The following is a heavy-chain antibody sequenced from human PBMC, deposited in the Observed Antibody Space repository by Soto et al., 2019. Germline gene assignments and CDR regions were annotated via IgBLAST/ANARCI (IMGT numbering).Heavy chain of an antibody. CDR1: GALLRGDD. Sequence: GTQALMWDIHGALLRGDDWTWIRQPPGKGLEWIGEVNPGGITNYTPSFKSRLTISLDPCKKHLSLDMTSVNAGDTAVSYCGTVVIKMAIHLIDSWGPGTLVTVSS. D-gene: IGHD2-2*01. J-gene: IGHJ4*02. V-gene: IGHV4-34*01. CDR2: VNPGGIT. CDR3: GTVVIKMAIHLIDS.